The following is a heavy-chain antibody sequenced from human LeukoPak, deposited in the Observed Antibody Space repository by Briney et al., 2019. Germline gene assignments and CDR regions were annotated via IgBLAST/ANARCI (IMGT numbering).Heavy chain of an antibody. V-gene: IGHV4-59*01. CDR2: LSKSGST. D-gene: IGHD3-22*01. CDR3: ARGSRYYDSSGNPSRVDY. CDR1: GGSISSYY. J-gene: IGHJ4*02. Sequence: SETLSLTCTVSGGSISSYYWSWIRLPPGKGLEWIGYLSKSGSTNYNPSLKSRVTISVDTSKNQFSLKLSSVTAADTAVYYCARGSRYYDSSGNPSRVDYWGQGTLVTVSS.